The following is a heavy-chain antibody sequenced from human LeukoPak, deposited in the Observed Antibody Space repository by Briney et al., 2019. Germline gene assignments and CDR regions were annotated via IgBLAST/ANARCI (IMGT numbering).Heavy chain of an antibody. CDR3: ARARGMLGSSWHYYYYYMDV. Sequence: ASVKVSCKASGYTFISYEINWVRQATGQGLEWMGWMNPNSGNTGYAQKFQGRVTFTRDTSISTAYMELSSLRSEDTAVYYCARARGMLGSSWHYYYYYMDVWGKGTTVTVSS. CDR2: MNPNSGNT. CDR1: GYTFISYE. J-gene: IGHJ6*03. D-gene: IGHD6-13*01. V-gene: IGHV1-8*03.